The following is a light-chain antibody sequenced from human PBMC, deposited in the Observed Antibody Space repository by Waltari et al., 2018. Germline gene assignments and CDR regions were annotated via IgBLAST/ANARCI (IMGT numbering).Light chain of an antibody. CDR3: QQYGSSLYT. V-gene: IGKV3-20*01. Sequence: EIVLTQVPDPLSLSPGESATLPCRASQSFSNNYLAWYQQKPGQAPRLLIYATSTRAAGTPDRFSGSESGTDFTLTISRLEPEDVAVYYCQQYGSSLYTFGQGTKLEIK. CDR2: ATS. CDR1: QSFSNNY. J-gene: IGKJ2*01.